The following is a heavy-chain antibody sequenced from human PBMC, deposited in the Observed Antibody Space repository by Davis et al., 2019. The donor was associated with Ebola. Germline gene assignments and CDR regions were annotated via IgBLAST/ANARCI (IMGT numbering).Heavy chain of an antibody. CDR2: ISRNGRNT. Sequence: GGSLRLSCSASGFFFDIYAMHWVCQAPGKGLDYVASISRNGRNTFYPDSGKGRFTISRDNAKNSLFLQMSSLRHEDTAVYYCAKSGLTFGVVKYHYGMDVWGKGTTVTVSS. CDR3: AKSGLTFGVVKYHYGMDV. D-gene: IGHD3-3*01. J-gene: IGHJ6*04. CDR1: GFFFDIYA. V-gene: IGHV3-64*04.